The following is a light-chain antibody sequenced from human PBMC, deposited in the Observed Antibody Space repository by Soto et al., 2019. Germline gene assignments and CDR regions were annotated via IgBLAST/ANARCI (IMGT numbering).Light chain of an antibody. Sequence: QSVLTQPPSASGSPGQSVTIACTGTSSDVGGYKYVSWYQQHPGKAPKLMIYEVNKRPSGVPDRFSGSKSGHTASLTVSGLQADDEAEYFCSSYAGRNIVLFGGGTKLTVL. CDR2: EVN. CDR3: SSYAGRNIVL. CDR1: SSDVGGYKY. J-gene: IGLJ2*01. V-gene: IGLV2-8*01.